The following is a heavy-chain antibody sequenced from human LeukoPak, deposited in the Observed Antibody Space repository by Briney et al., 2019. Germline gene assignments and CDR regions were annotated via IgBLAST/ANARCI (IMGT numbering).Heavy chain of an antibody. D-gene: IGHD1-7*01. CDR3: AREGITGSTGKDV. CDR2: ISSSSSYI. J-gene: IGHJ6*04. Sequence: RTGGSLRLSCAASGFTFSSYSMNWVRQAPGKVLEWVSSISSSSSYIYYADSVKGRFTISRDNAKNSLYLQMDSLRAEDTAVYYCAREGITGSTGKDVWGKGTTVTVSS. CDR1: GFTFSSYS. V-gene: IGHV3-21*01.